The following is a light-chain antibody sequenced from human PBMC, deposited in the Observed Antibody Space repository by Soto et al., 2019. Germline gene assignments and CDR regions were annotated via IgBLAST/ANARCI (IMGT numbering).Light chain of an antibody. CDR2: GAS. CDR1: ESVSSSY. J-gene: IGKJ1*01. V-gene: IGKV3-20*01. CDR3: QQYGGSPRT. Sequence: EIVLTQSPGTLSLSPGERATLSCRASESVSSSYLAWYQQKPGQAPRHLIYGASTRATGIPDRFSGSGSGTDFTLTISRLEPEDSAVFYCQQYGGSPRTFGQGTKVEI.